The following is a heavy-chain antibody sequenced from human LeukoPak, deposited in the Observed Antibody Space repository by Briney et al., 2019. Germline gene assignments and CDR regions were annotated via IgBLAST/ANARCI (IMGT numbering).Heavy chain of an antibody. J-gene: IGHJ3*02. CDR1: GGSISSSSYY. V-gene: IGHV4-39*01. CDR2: MYYSGST. Sequence: PSETLSLTCTVSGGSISSSSYYWGWLRQPPGKGLEWIGSMYYSGSTYYNPSLKSRVTISVDTSKNQFSLKLSSVTAADTAVYYCARQGPFHDAFDIWGQGTMVTVSS. D-gene: IGHD2-21*01. CDR3: ARQGPFHDAFDI.